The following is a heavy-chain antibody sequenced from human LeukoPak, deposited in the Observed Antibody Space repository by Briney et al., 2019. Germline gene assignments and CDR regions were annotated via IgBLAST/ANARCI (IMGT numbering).Heavy chain of an antibody. V-gene: IGHV3-30*04. CDR3: ARAFYGGPAEYFQH. CDR2: ISYDGSNK. Sequence: GGSLRLSCAASGFTFSSYAMHWVRQAPGKGLEWVAVISYDGSNKYYAGSVKGRFTISRDNSKNTLYLQMNSLRAEDTAVYYCARAFYGGPAEYFQHWGQGTLVTVSS. D-gene: IGHD4-23*01. J-gene: IGHJ1*01. CDR1: GFTFSSYA.